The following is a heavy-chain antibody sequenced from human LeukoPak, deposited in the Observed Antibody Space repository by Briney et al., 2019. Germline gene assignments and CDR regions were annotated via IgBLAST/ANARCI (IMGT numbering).Heavy chain of an antibody. CDR3: ATQSRDYYDSGSYYNWFDP. D-gene: IGHD3-10*01. J-gene: IGHJ5*02. V-gene: IGHV4-39*01. CDR1: GGSIRNSSLY. Sequence: PSETLSLTCTVSGGSIRNSSLYWGWIRQPPGKGLEWIGSIYYSGSTYYNPSLKTRVTMSVDTSKNQFSLKLSSVTATDTAMYFCATQSRDYYDSGSYYNWFDPWGQGTLVTVSS. CDR2: IYYSGST.